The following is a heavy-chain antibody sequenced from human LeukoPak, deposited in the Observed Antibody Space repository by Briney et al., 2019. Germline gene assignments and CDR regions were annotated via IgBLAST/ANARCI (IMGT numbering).Heavy chain of an antibody. D-gene: IGHD6-19*01. Sequence: GSLRLSCAASGFTFSSYGMHWVRQAPGKGLEWVAVIWYDGSNKYYADSVKGRFTISRDNSKNTLYLQMNSLRAEDTAVYYCAKELGSGWSLRGLDYWGQGTLVTVSS. CDR1: GFTFSSYG. J-gene: IGHJ4*02. CDR3: AKELGSGWSLRGLDY. CDR2: IWYDGSNK. V-gene: IGHV3-33*06.